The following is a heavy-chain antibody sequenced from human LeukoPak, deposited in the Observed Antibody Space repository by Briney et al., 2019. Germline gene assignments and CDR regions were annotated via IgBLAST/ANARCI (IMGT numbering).Heavy chain of an antibody. CDR3: ARYRRYYDILTGYYGELDY. V-gene: IGHV1-18*01. Sequence: GASVKVSCKASGYTFTSYGISWVRQAPGQGLEWMGWISAFSGNTNDAQKFQGRVTMTTDTSTSTAYMELSRLRSDDTAVYYCARYRRYYDILTGYYGELDYWGQGTLVTVSS. CDR1: GYTFTSYG. CDR2: ISAFSGNT. D-gene: IGHD3-9*01. J-gene: IGHJ4*02.